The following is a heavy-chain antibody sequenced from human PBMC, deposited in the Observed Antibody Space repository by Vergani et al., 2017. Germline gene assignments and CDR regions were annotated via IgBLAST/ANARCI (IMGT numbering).Heavy chain of an antibody. Sequence: QVQLVESGGGVVQPGGSLRLSCIASGFTFRIYGMHWVRQAPGKGLEWVAFIRYDGSNKYYADSVKGRFTISRDNSKNTLYLQMNSLRAEDTAVYYCAKSSNDILTGYYHFDYWGQGTLVTVSS. CDR1: GFTFRIYG. D-gene: IGHD3-9*01. CDR3: AKSSNDILTGYYHFDY. J-gene: IGHJ4*02. V-gene: IGHV3-30*02. CDR2: IRYDGSNK.